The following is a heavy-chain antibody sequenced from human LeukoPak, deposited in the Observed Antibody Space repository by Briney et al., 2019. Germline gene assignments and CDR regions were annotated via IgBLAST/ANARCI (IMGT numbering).Heavy chain of an antibody. CDR3: VKAVYYGSGSYPLFDP. Sequence: GGSLRLSCSASGFTFSRYAMYWVRQAPGKGLEYVSAVSGNGGSTYYADSVKGRFTISRGNSKNTLYLQMSSLRAEDTAVYYCVKAVYYGSGSYPLFDPWGQGTLVTVSS. CDR1: GFTFSRYA. D-gene: IGHD3-10*01. V-gene: IGHV3-64D*06. J-gene: IGHJ5*02. CDR2: VSGNGGST.